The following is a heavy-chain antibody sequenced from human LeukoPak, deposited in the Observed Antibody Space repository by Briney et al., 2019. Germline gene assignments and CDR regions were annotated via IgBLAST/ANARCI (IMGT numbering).Heavy chain of an antibody. V-gene: IGHV4-4*07. Sequence: SETLSLTCTVSGGSISSYYWSWIRQPAGKGLEWIGRIYTSGSTNYNPSLKSRVTMSVDTSKNQFSLKLSSVTAADTAVYYCARVTGYCSSTSCYTPYYYYYMDVWGKGTTVTVSS. J-gene: IGHJ6*03. CDR1: GGSISSYY. CDR3: ARVTGYCSSTSCYTPYYYYYMDV. CDR2: IYTSGST. D-gene: IGHD2-2*02.